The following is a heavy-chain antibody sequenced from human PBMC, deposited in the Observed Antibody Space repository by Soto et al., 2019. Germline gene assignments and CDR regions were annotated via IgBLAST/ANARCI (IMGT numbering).Heavy chain of an antibody. CDR1: GFSFSKYG. D-gene: IGHD3-16*01. CDR2: MSDDGSKK. CDR3: AKELRETGGYYFDC. J-gene: IGHJ4*02. V-gene: IGHV3-30*18. Sequence: QVQLVESGGGVVQPGRSLRLSCAASGFSFSKYGMHWVRQAPGKGLEWVAEMSDDGSKKYYGDSVKGRFTISRDNSKNKLYLLMDSLRPEDKAMYYCAKELRETGGYYFDCWGQGTLVTVSS.